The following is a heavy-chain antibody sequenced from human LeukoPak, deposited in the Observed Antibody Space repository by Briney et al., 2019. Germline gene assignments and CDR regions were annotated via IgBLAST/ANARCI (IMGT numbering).Heavy chain of an antibody. CDR2: IYPGGSES. CDR3: ARRYSYGMYDY. CDR1: GYSFANYW. J-gene: IGHJ4*02. D-gene: IGHD5-18*01. Sequence: GESLKISCKGSGYSFANYWIGWVRQQPGKGLEWMGIIYPGGSESRYSPSFQGQVTISADKSSSTAYLQWSSLKASDTAMYFCARRYSYGMYDYWGQGTLVTVSS. V-gene: IGHV5-51*01.